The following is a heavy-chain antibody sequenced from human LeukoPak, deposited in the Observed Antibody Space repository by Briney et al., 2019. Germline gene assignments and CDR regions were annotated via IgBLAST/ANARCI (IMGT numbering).Heavy chain of an antibody. Sequence: PSETLSLTCTVSGGSISSYYWSWIRQPPGKGLEWIGYISYSGSSYYKPSLKSRVFILVDTSKNQLSLTLTSVTAADTALYYCARDKWVRAGNSWLHYGMDVWGQGTTVTVSS. D-gene: IGHD6-13*01. V-gene: IGHV4-59*12. CDR3: ARDKWVRAGNSWLHYGMDV. J-gene: IGHJ6*02. CDR1: GGSISSYY. CDR2: ISYSGSS.